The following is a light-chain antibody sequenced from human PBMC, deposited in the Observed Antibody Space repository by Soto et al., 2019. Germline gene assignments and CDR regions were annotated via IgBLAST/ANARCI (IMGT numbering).Light chain of an antibody. V-gene: IGKV3-11*01. CDR2: DTS. CDR1: QSVDTF. CDR3: QVRTDWPPFMYS. Sequence: EIVLTQSPATLSLSPGERATLSCRASQSVDTFLAWSQQKPGRTPRLLIYDTSNRATGIPPRFSGTGSGTDFTLTISRLEPEDFAVYFCQVRTDWPPFMYSFGQGTKLEV. J-gene: IGKJ2*01.